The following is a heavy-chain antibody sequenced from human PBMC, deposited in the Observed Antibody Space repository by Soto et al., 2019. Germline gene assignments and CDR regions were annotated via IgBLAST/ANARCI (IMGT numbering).Heavy chain of an antibody. CDR2: IYYSGST. J-gene: IGHJ6*02. Sequence: SETLSLTCTVSGGSISSGSYYWGWIRQPPGKGLEWIGYIYYSGSTYYNPSLKSRVTISVDTSKNQFSLKLSSVTAADTAVYYCARQVSGYSSSPKGGMEVWGQGNTVT. D-gene: IGHD6-6*01. V-gene: IGHV4-39*01. CDR1: GGSISSGSYY. CDR3: ARQVSGYSSSPKGGMEV.